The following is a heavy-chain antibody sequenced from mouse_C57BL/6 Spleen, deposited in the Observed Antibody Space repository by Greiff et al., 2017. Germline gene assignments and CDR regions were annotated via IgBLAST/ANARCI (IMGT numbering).Heavy chain of an antibody. CDR3: ARNYYGSRFYAIDY. J-gene: IGHJ4*01. CDR1: GFSLTSYG. V-gene: IGHV2-2*01. D-gene: IGHD1-1*01. CDR2: IWSGGST. Sequence: VQLVESGPGLVQPSQSLSITCTVSGFSLTSYGVHWVRQSPGKGLEWLGVIWSGGSTDYNAAFISRLSISKDNSKSQVFFKMNSLQADDTAIYYCARNYYGSRFYAIDYWGQGTSVTVSS.